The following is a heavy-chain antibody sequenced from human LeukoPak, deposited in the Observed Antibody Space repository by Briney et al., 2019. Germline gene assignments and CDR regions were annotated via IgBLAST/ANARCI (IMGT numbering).Heavy chain of an antibody. D-gene: IGHD4-11*01. Sequence: GGSLRLSCAASGFTFSSYGMHWVRQAPGKGLEWVAVISYDGSNKYYADSVKGRFTISRENAKNSVYLQMNDIRAGDTAVYFCVRVYSYLFDPWGQGTLVIVSS. CDR1: GFTFSSYG. CDR2: ISYDGSNK. CDR3: VRVYSYLFDP. V-gene: IGHV3-30*03. J-gene: IGHJ5*02.